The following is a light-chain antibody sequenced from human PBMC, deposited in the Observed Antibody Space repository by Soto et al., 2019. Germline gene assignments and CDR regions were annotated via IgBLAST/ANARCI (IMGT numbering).Light chain of an antibody. CDR1: ESINNW. V-gene: IGKV1-5*01. CDR3: QQYRTYS. CDR2: HAS. J-gene: IGKJ1*01. Sequence: IQLTQSPTTLPASVGDRVTLTCRASESINNWLAWYQQRPGTAPKLLIYHASILETAVPSRFSGNGSGTEFTLTISSLQPGDFATYYCQQYRTYSFGQGSRVEIK.